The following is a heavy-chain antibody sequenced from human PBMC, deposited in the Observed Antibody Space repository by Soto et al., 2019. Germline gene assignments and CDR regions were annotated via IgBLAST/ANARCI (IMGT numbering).Heavy chain of an antibody. CDR2: INPNSGGT. V-gene: IGHV1-2*02. CDR3: ARETYFGITGTNWFDP. D-gene: IGHD1-20*01. Sequence: ASVKVSCKASGYTFTGYYMHWVRQAPGQGLEWMGWINPNSGGTNYAQKFQGRVTMTRDTSISTAYMELSRLRSDDTAVYYCARETYFGITGTNWFDPWGQGTLVTVSS. J-gene: IGHJ5*02. CDR1: GYTFTGYY.